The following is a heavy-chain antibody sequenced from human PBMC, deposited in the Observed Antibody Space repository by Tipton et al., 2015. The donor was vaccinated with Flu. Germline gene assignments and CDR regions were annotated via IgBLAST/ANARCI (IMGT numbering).Heavy chain of an antibody. CDR3: AGGGGWLIPA. D-gene: IGHD3-22*01. CDR2: IKQDASEK. J-gene: IGHJ5*02. V-gene: IGHV3-7*01. CDR1: GFRFNTFW. Sequence: SLRLSCAASGFRFNTFWMNWVRQAPGRGLEWVAIIKQDASEKLYVDSVEGRFTISRDNAKNSLSLQMDSLRGDDTAVYYCAGGGGWLIPAWGQGTLVSVSS.